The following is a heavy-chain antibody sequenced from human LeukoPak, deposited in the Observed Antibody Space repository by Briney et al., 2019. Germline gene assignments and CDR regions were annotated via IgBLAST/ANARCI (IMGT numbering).Heavy chain of an antibody. CDR1: GFTFDDYG. D-gene: IGHD6-19*01. CDR3: VKGPRPDITVAHTVEN. Sequence: GGSLRLSCAASGFTFDDYGMSWVRQVPGRGLEWVSTISSRGDSTYVADSVKARFTISRDNSKNSLYLQMNTVRAEDTAVYYCVKGPRPDITVAHTVENWGQGTLVTVSS. J-gene: IGHJ4*02. V-gene: IGHV3-23*01. CDR2: ISSRGDST.